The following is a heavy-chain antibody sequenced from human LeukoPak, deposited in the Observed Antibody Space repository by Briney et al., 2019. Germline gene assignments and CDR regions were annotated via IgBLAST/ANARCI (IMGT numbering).Heavy chain of an antibody. D-gene: IGHD2-2*01. V-gene: IGHV1-69*04. CDR1: GGTFSSYA. CDR3: AIYCSSTSCRPANWFDP. Sequence: ASVKVSCKASGGTFSSYAISWVRQAPGQGLEWMGRIIPILGIANYAQKFQGRVTMTRNTSISTAYMELSSLRSEDTAVYYCAIYCSSTSCRPANWFDPWGQGTLVTVSS. J-gene: IGHJ5*02. CDR2: IIPILGIA.